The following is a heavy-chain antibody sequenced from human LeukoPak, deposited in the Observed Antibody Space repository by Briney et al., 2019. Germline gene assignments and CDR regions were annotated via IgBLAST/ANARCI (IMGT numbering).Heavy chain of an antibody. CDR2: KTESGST. J-gene: IGHJ4*02. V-gene: IGHV4-34*01. CDR1: GGSFGGYY. Sequence: PSETLSLTCGVSGGSFGGYYWSWIRRSPGKGLEWIGEKTESGSTNYNPSLKSRVTVSVDASKKQFSLNLRSVTAADTAVYYCARGRSNSYFLGDSWGQGTLVTVSS. D-gene: IGHD5-18*01. CDR3: ARGRSNSYFLGDS.